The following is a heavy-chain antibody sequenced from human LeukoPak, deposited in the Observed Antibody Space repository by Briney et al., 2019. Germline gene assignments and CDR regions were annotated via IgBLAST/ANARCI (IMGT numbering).Heavy chain of an antibody. CDR2: NNHSGST. D-gene: IGHD3-22*01. Sequence: PSATLSLTCAGYGGSFSGYYWSWIRQPPGKGLEWIGENNHSGSTNYNGSLKSRVTISVATSKNQFSLKLSSGTAADTAVYYCARGWHYYDSSGYRKYGGTYFDYWGQGTLVTVSS. J-gene: IGHJ4*02. CDR1: GGSFSGYY. CDR3: ARGWHYYDSSGYRKYGGTYFDY. V-gene: IGHV4-34*01.